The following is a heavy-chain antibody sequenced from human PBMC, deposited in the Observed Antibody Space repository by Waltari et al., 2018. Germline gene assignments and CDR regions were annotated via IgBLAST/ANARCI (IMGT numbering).Heavy chain of an antibody. CDR1: GFTFSRYR. D-gene: IGHD3-22*01. CDR2: ISSSSSYI. CDR3: ARALPNYYDSSGYIDY. J-gene: IGHJ4*02. Sequence: EVQLVESGGGLVKPGGSLRLSCAASGFTFSRYRMHWVSQAPGKGLEWVSSISSSSSYIYYADSVKCRFTISRDNAKNSLYLQMNSLRAEDTAVYYCARALPNYYDSSGYIDYWGQGTLVTVSS. V-gene: IGHV3-21*01.